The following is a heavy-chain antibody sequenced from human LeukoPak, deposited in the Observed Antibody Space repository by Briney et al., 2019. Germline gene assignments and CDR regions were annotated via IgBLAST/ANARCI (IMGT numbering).Heavy chain of an antibody. J-gene: IGHJ4*02. CDR1: GYTFTSYD. V-gene: IGHV1-8*01. CDR3: ARDWDYDSSGYYYIDY. CDR2: MNPNSGNT. D-gene: IGHD3-22*01. Sequence: AXXKVSCKASGYTFTSYDINWVRQAPGQGLEWMGWMNPNSGNTGYAQKFQGRVTMTRNTSISTAYMELSSLRSEDTAVYYCARDWDYDSSGYYYIDYWGQGTLVTVSS.